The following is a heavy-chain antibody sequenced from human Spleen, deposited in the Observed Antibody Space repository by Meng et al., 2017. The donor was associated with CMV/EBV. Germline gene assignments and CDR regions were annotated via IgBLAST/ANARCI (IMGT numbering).Heavy chain of an antibody. V-gene: IGHV3-53*05. CDR2: ISGSGGST. Sequence: GGSLRLSCAASGFTVNSDYMSWVRQAPGKGLEWVSVISGSGGSTYYADSVKGRFTISRDNSKNTLYLQMNSLRAEDTAVYYCARDNHYDFWSGYDYWGQGTLVTVSS. CDR1: GFTVNSDY. D-gene: IGHD3-3*01. CDR3: ARDNHYDFWSGYDY. J-gene: IGHJ4*02.